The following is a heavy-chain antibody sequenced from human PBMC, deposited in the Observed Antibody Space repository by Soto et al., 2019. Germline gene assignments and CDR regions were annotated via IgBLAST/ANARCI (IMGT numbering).Heavy chain of an antibody. D-gene: IGHD3-3*01. Sequence: QVQLVESGGGVVQPGRSLRLSCAASGFTFNNYAMHWVRQAPGKGLEWVAVISYDGSNKDYVGSVKGRFTISRDNSKNILYLQMNSLRPEDTAVYYCAKHGGSEWLGFDYWGQGTLVTVSS. CDR3: AKHGGSEWLGFDY. J-gene: IGHJ4*02. CDR2: ISYDGSNK. V-gene: IGHV3-30*18. CDR1: GFTFNNYA.